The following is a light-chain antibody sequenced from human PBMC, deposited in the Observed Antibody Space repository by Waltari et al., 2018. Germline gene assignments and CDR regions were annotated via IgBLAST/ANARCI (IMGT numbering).Light chain of an antibody. CDR3: QQYYSIPQT. J-gene: IGKJ2*01. CDR2: WAS. Sequence: DIVMTQSPDSLTVSLGDRATINCKSSRSVLYSSNNKNYLAWYQQKPGQPPKLLIFWASTRESGVPDRFSGSGSGTDFTLTISSLQAEDVAVYYCQQYYSIPQTFGQGTKLEIK. V-gene: IGKV4-1*01. CDR1: RSVLYSSNNKNY.